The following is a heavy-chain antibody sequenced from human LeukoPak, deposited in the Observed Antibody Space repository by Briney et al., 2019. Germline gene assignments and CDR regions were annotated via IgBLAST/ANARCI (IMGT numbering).Heavy chain of an antibody. J-gene: IGHJ4*02. Sequence: SETLSLTCAVYGGSFSGYYWSWIRQPPGKGLEWIGEINHSGSTNYNPSLKSGVTISVDTSKNQFSLKLSSVTAADTAVYYCARSLAGIAAARYDYWGQGTLVTVSS. CDR3: ARSLAGIAAARYDY. V-gene: IGHV4-34*01. CDR1: GGSFSGYY. CDR2: INHSGST. D-gene: IGHD6-13*01.